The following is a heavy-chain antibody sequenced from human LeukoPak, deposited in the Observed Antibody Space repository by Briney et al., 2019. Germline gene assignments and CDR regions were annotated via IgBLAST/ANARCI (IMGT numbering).Heavy chain of an antibody. CDR3: ASPRDVDTAMVKLGY. Sequence: SVKVSCKASGGTFSSYAISWVRQAPGQGLEWMGGIIPIFGTANYAQKFQGRVTITADESTSTAYMELSSLRSEGTAVYYCASPRDVDTAMVKLGYWGQGTLVTVSS. J-gene: IGHJ4*02. CDR1: GGTFSSYA. V-gene: IGHV1-69*13. D-gene: IGHD5-18*01. CDR2: IIPIFGTA.